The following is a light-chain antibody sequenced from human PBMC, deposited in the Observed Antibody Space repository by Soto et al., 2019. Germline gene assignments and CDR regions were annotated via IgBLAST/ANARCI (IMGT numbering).Light chain of an antibody. J-gene: IGKJ3*01. Sequence: DIQTTQSPSTLSASVGDRVTITCRASQSISSWLAWYQQKPGKAPKLLIYDASSLESGVPSRFSGSGSGTDFTLTIDSLQPEDFATYYCQQSYNSPFNFGPGTKVDIK. CDR2: DAS. V-gene: IGKV1-5*01. CDR1: QSISSW. CDR3: QQSYNSPFN.